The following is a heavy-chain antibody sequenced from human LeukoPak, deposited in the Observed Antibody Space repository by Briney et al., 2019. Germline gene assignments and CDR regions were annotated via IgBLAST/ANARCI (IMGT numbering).Heavy chain of an antibody. CDR2: IIPIFGTA. D-gene: IGHD3-10*01. V-gene: IGHV1-69*06. Sequence: SVKVSCKASGGTFSSYAISWVRQAPGQGLEWMGGIIPIFGTANYAQKFQGRVTITADKSTSTAYMELSRLRSDDTAVYYCARDLSYGSGSYFPDYWGQGTLVTVSS. J-gene: IGHJ4*02. CDR1: GGTFSSYA. CDR3: ARDLSYGSGSYFPDY.